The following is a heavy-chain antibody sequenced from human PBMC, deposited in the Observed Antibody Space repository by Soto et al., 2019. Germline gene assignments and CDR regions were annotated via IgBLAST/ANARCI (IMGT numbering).Heavy chain of an antibody. V-gene: IGHV3-74*01. CDR3: TRGPRPISTGTGAY. Sequence: PGGSLRLSCGASGFIFKIYLMHWGRQTPGKGLVWISRIYNDGSYTDYADSVSGRFTISRDNVNDTLYLQMNNLRAEDSGLYYCTRGPRPISTGTGAYWGQGTQVTV. D-gene: IGHD3-10*01. J-gene: IGHJ4*02. CDR2: IYNDGSYT. CDR1: GFIFKIYL.